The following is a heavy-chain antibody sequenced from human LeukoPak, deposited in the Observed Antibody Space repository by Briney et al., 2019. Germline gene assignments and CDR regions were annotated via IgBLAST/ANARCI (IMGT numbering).Heavy chain of an antibody. CDR1: GFTVSSNY. D-gene: IGHD4-11*01. J-gene: IGHJ6*02. Sequence: GGSLRLSCAASGFTVSSNYMSWVRQAPGKGLEWVSVIYSGGSTYYADSVKGRFTISRDNSKNTLYLQINSLRAEDTAVYYCARSVYSTRGMDVWGQGTTVTVSS. CDR2: IYSGGST. CDR3: ARSVYSTRGMDV. V-gene: IGHV3-53*01.